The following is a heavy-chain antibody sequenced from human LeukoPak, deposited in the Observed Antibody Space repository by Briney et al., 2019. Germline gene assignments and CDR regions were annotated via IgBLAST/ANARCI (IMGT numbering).Heavy chain of an antibody. CDR1: GGSISSYY. CDR3: ARGSSWQDY. Sequence: PSKTLSLTCSVSGGSISSYYRAWIRQPPGKGLEWIGYIHYSGSTDQSPSLKSRVTISVDTAKNQFSLKLTSVTAADTAVYYCARGSSWQDYWGQGTLVTVSS. V-gene: IGHV4-59*01. D-gene: IGHD2-2*01. CDR2: IHYSGST. J-gene: IGHJ4*02.